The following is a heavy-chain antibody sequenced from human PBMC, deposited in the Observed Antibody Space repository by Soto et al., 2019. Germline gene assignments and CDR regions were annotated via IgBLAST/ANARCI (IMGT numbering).Heavy chain of an antibody. CDR3: AHHSTSWYRINY. V-gene: IGHV2-5*02. Sequence: QITLKESGPTLVKPTQPLTLTCTFSGFSLSTSGVGVGWIRQPPGKALEWLALIYWDDDKRYSPSLKSRLTITKDTSKHQVVLTMTNMDPVDTATYYCAHHSTSWYRINYWGQGTLVTVSS. CDR2: IYWDDDK. CDR1: GFSLSTSGVG. D-gene: IGHD2-2*01. J-gene: IGHJ4*02.